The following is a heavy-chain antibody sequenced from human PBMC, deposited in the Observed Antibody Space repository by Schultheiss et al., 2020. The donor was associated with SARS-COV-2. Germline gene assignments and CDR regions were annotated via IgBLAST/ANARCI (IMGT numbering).Heavy chain of an antibody. Sequence: GSLRLSCAASGFTFSSYTMSWVRQAPGKGLEWIWSIYYSGRTYYNPSPKNRITISVDTAKNQFSLQLSAVAAADTAVYYCARLPRDYVWGSYHSPFDYWGQGTMVTVSS. D-gene: IGHD3-16*02. V-gene: IGHV4-59*12. CDR1: GFTFSSYT. J-gene: IGHJ4*03. CDR2: IYYSGRT. CDR3: ARLPRDYVWGSYHSPFDY.